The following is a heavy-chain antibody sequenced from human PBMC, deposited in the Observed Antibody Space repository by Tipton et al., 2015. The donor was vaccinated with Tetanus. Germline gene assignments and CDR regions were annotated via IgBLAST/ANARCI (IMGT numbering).Heavy chain of an antibody. Sequence: QLVQSGAEVKKPGASVKVSCKASGYILTNYGFSWVRQAPGQGLEWMGWISANNGNTHYAQKVQGRVTMTTDTSTSTAYMEVMGLRSDDTAVYYCARLQFLTYYYDGGASLAPWGQGPLVPVSS. V-gene: IGHV1-18*04. CDR1: GYILTNYG. CDR3: ARLQFLTYYYDGGASLAP. D-gene: IGHD3-22*01. J-gene: IGHJ5*02. CDR2: ISANNGNT.